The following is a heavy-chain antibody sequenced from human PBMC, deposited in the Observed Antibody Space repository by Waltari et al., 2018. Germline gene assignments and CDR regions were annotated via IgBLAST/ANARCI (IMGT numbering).Heavy chain of an antibody. V-gene: IGHV3-7*01. J-gene: IGHJ4*02. Sequence: EVQLVESGGGLVQPGGSLRPSCGASGFTLSTNWVTWVRQAAGTGLEWVANINQDGSEKYSVESVKGRFTIARDNANNSLYLQLNSLRADDTAVYYCTRGGDDSSWYWRNWGQGTLVTVSS. D-gene: IGHD6-13*01. CDR1: GFTLSTNW. CDR2: INQDGSEK. CDR3: TRGGDDSSWYWRN.